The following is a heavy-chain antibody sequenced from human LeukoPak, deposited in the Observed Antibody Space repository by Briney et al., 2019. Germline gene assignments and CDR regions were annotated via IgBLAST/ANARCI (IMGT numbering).Heavy chain of an antibody. CDR3: ASGGMGYCSGGSCYHLDY. J-gene: IGHJ4*02. CDR1: GYTFTSYD. Sequence: ASVKVSCTASGYTFTSYDINWVRQATGQGLEWMGWMNPNSGNTGYAQKYQGRVTMTRNTSISTAYMELSSLRSEDTAVYYCASGGMGYCSGGSCYHLDYWGQGTLVTVSS. CDR2: MNPNSGNT. D-gene: IGHD2-15*01. V-gene: IGHV1-8*01.